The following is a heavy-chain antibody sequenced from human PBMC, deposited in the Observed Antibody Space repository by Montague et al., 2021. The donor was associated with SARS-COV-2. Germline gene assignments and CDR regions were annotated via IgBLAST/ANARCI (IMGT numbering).Heavy chain of an antibody. CDR1: GGSISSYY. Sequence: SETLSLTCTVSGGSISSYYWCWIRQPPGKGLEWIGYIYYSGSTNXNPSFKSRVTISVDTSKNQFSLKLSSVTAADTAVYYCARAPVAHITIFGVVTSFDYWGQGTLVTVSS. CDR2: IYYSGST. J-gene: IGHJ4*02. D-gene: IGHD3-3*01. CDR3: ARAPVAHITIFGVVTSFDY. V-gene: IGHV4-59*01.